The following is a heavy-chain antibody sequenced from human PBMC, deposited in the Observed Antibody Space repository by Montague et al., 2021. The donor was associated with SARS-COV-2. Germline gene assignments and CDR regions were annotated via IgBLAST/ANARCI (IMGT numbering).Heavy chain of an antibody. V-gene: IGHV4-39*01. CDR3: VRHRRTYNGFWRGYSGRLVCQFDS. J-gene: IGHJ4*02. CDR1: GGSISSTSYY. D-gene: IGHD3/OR15-3a*01. CDR2: IYHSGST. Sequence: SETLSLTCTVSGGSISSTSYYWGWIRQSPGKGLEWIGSIYHSGSTNYSPSLKSRLTLSVETSKNQFSLKLTSVTAADTAVYSCVRHRRTYNGFWRGYSGRLVCQFDSWGQGTLVTVSS.